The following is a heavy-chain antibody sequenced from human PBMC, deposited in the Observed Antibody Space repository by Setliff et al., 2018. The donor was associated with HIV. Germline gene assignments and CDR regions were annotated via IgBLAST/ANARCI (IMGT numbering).Heavy chain of an antibody. D-gene: IGHD3-3*01. J-gene: IGHJ5*02. CDR3: ARGFTIFGVGFSADPTGNWFDP. Sequence: SETLSLTCAVYGGSFSGFYWSWVRQAPGKGLEWIGEINHSGKTNYNPSLKSRITLSVDTSENQFALKLASVTAADTAVYYCARGFTIFGVGFSADPTGNWFDPWGQGTLVTVSS. CDR1: GGSFSGFY. CDR2: INHSGKT. V-gene: IGHV4-34*01.